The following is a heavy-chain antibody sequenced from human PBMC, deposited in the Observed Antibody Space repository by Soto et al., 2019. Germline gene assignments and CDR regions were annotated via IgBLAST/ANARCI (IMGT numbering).Heavy chain of an antibody. V-gene: IGHV3-48*03. D-gene: IGHD2-2*01. CDR3: AREVRAATWGLYGMDV. Sequence: GGSLRLSCAASGFTFSSYEMNWVRQAPGKGLEWVSYISSSGSTIYYADSVKGRFTISRDNAKNSLYLQMNSLRAEDTAVYYCAREVRAATWGLYGMDVWGQGTTVTVSS. CDR1: GFTFSSYE. CDR2: ISSSGSTI. J-gene: IGHJ6*02.